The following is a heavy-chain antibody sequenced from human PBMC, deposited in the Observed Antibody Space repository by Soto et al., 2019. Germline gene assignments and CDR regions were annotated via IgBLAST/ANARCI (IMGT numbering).Heavy chain of an antibody. D-gene: IGHD2-2*01. V-gene: IGHV1-69*01. CDR3: AGDPYCSSTSCYPSPHDP. J-gene: IGHJ5*02. CDR1: GGTFSSYA. CDR2: IIPIFGTA. Sequence: QVQLVQSGAEVKKPGSSVKVSCKASGGTFSSYAISWVRQAPGQGLEWMGGIIPIFGTANYAQKFQGRVTITADESTSPAYMELSSVRSEDTAVYYCAGDPYCSSTSCYPSPHDPWGQGTLVTVSS.